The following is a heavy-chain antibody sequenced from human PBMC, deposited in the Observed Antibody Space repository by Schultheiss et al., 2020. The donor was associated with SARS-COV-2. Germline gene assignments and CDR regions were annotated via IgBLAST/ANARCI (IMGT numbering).Heavy chain of an antibody. CDR3: ARALGATWERQFDY. V-gene: IGHV4-61*03. J-gene: IGHJ4*02. CDR1: GGSVSSGSYY. Sequence: GSLRLSCTVSGGSVSSGSYYWSWIRQPPGKGLEWIGSIYASGSTNYSPSLKSRVTISLDASKNHFSLELNSATAADTAVYYCARALGATWERQFDYWGQGTLVTVSS. CDR2: IYASGST. D-gene: IGHD1-26*01.